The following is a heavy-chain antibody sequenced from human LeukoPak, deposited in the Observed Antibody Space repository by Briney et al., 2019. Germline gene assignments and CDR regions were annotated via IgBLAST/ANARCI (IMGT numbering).Heavy chain of an antibody. Sequence: GGSLRLSCAASGFTFSSYWMHWVRQAPGKGLVWVSRINTDGSETRYADSVKGRFTISRDNAKNTLYLQMNSLRAEDTAVYYCIRESLVGLYLEYWGQGTLGIVTS. CDR2: INTDGSET. CDR3: IRESLVGLYLEY. V-gene: IGHV3-74*01. CDR1: GFTFSSYW. J-gene: IGHJ4*02. D-gene: IGHD3-16*01.